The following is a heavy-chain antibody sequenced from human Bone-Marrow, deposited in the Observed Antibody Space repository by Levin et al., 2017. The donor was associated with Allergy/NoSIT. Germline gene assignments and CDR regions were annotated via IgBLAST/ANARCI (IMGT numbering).Heavy chain of an antibody. CDR2: IHPNSGDT. V-gene: IGHV1-2*02. CDR3: AGEKGENSFGFYYSYGMDV. Sequence: ASVKVSCKASGYSFTGYYLNWVRQAPGQGLEWMGWIHPNSGDTKSAQKFHGRVTMTRDTSISTAYMELSSLRSDDTAVYYCAGEKGENSFGFYYSYGMDVWGQGSTVTVSS. J-gene: IGHJ6*02. D-gene: IGHD3-22*01. CDR1: GYSFTGYY.